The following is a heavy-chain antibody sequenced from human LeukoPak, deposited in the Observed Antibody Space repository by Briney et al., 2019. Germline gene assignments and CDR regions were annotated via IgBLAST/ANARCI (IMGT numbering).Heavy chain of an antibody. V-gene: IGHV3-7*01. J-gene: IGHJ6*03. D-gene: IGHD6-13*01. CDR1: GFTFSSYW. Sequence: PGGSLRLSCAASGFTFSSYWMSWVRQAPGKGLEWVANIKQDGSEKYYVVSVKGRFTISRDNAKNSLYLQMNSLRAEDTAVYYCVAGTIHYYYYYYYMDVWGKGTTVTVSS. CDR3: VAGTIHYYYYYYYMDV. CDR2: IKQDGSEK.